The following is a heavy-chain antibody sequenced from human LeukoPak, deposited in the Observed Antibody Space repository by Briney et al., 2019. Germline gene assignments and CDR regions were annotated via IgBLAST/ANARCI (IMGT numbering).Heavy chain of an antibody. D-gene: IGHD3-16*01. CDR3: ARENLGVTDAFDI. CDR2: IYYSGST. J-gene: IGHJ3*02. V-gene: IGHV4-31*03. Sequence: PSETLSLTCTVSGGSISSGGYYWSWIRQHPGKGLEWIGYIYYSGSTYYNPSLKSRVTISVDTSKNQFSLKLSSVTAADTAVYYCARENLGVTDAFDIWGQGTMVTVSS. CDR1: GGSISSGGYY.